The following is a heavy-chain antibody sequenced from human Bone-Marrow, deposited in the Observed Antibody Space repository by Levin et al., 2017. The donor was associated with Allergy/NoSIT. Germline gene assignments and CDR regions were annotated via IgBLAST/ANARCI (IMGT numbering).Heavy chain of an antibody. V-gene: IGHV3-23*01. J-gene: IGHJ4*02. D-gene: IGHD1-26*01. CDR1: GFTFSSFD. Sequence: GGSLRLSCAASGFTFSSFDMSWVRQAPGKGLEWVSRISGSGDYTYYADSVKGRFTISRDNSKSTLYLHMNSLRAEATSLYYCARERSGWERRFDSWGQGTLVAVSS. CDR2: ISGSGDYT. CDR3: ARERSGWERRFDS.